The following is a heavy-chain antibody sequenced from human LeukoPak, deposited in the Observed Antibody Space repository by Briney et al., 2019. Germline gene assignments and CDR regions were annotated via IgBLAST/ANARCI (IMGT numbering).Heavy chain of an antibody. CDR3: ARGAHYAWNS. V-gene: IGHV4-4*02. Sequence: PSQTLSLTCALSGDSISNINWWWSWVRQPPGKGLEWIGEIHDGGSTTYHPSLKSRVTISVDKSKNQFSLTLTSVTAADTAVYFCARGAHYAWNSWGQGTLVTVSS. J-gene: IGHJ4*02. CDR1: GDSISNINW. D-gene: IGHD3-16*01. CDR2: IHDGGST.